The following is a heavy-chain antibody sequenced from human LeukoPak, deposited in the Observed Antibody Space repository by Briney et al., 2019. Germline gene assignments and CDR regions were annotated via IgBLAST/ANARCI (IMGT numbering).Heavy chain of an antibody. J-gene: IGHJ4*02. CDR1: GGSISSGGYS. V-gene: IGHV4-30-2*01. CDR2: FYHSGST. CDR3: ARLGSGNSFDY. Sequence: SETLSLTCAVSGGSISSGGYSWSWIRQPPGKGLEWIGYFYHSGSTYYNPSLKSRVTISVDRSKNLFSLKLSSVTAADTAVYYCARLGSGNSFDYWGQGTLVTVSS. D-gene: IGHD3-3*01.